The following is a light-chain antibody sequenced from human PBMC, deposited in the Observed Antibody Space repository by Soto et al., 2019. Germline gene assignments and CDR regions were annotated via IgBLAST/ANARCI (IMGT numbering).Light chain of an antibody. J-gene: IGLJ2*01. CDR1: NSNIGAGYD. Sequence: QSVLTQPPSVSGAPGQRVTISCTGSNSNIGAGYDVHWYQQLPGTAPKLLIYGNSNRPSGVPDRFSGSKSGTLASLAITGLQAEDEADYYCQSYDTSLSGFVVFGGGTQLTVL. CDR2: GNS. V-gene: IGLV1-40*01. CDR3: QSYDTSLSGFVV.